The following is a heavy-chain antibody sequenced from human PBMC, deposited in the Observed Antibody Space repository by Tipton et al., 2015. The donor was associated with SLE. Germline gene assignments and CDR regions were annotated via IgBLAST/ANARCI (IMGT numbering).Heavy chain of an antibody. Sequence: TLSLTCTVSGGSISSPSLSWNWIRQPAGKGLEWIGHFYTNGRTNYNSSLSSRVTISVDTSKNQFSLKPTSVNAADTAVYYCARAIYDFWSDSYYYMYVWGKGATVTVSS. J-gene: IGHJ6*03. V-gene: IGHV4-61*09. CDR3: ARAIYDFWSDSYYYMYV. D-gene: IGHD3-3*01. CDR1: GGSISSPSLS. CDR2: FYTNGRT.